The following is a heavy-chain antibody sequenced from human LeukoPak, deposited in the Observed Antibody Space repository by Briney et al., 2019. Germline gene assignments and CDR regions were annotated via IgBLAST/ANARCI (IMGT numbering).Heavy chain of an antibody. D-gene: IGHD1-1*01. CDR1: EYTFTGYY. Sequence: VASVKVSCKASEYTFTGYYMHWVRQAPGQGVEWMGRINPNSGGTNYAQKFQDRVTMTRDTSISTAYMELNSLRSEDTAVYYCARTAPYAGSWNAKANSYYFDYWGQGSLVTVSS. CDR2: INPNSGGT. CDR3: ARTAPYAGSWNAKANSYYFDY. J-gene: IGHJ4*02. V-gene: IGHV1-2*06.